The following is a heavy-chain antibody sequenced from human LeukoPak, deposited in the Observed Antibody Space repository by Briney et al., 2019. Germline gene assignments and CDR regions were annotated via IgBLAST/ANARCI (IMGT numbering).Heavy chain of an antibody. V-gene: IGHV3-49*04. CDR3: TRDISSGSGGGY. CDR2: IRSKAFGGTT. D-gene: IGHD6-19*01. Sequence: GGSLRLSCTASGFTFGVYAISWVRQAPGKGLEWVGFIRSKAFGGTTQYAASVKGRFTISRDDSESIAYLQMNSLITEDTAVYYCTRDISSGSGGGYWGRGTLVTVSS. CDR1: GFTFGVYA. J-gene: IGHJ4*01.